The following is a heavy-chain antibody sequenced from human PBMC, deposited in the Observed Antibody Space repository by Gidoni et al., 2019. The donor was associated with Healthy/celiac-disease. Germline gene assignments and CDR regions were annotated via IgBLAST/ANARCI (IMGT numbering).Heavy chain of an antibody. CDR3: ARAPGGVPRDDAFDI. Sequence: VQPGRSLRLSCAASGFTFSSYAMHWVRQAPGKGLEWVAVISYDGSNKYYADSVKGRFTISRDNSKNTLYLQMNSLRAEDTAVYYCARAPGGVPRDDAFDIWGQGTMVTVSS. D-gene: IGHD2-8*02. CDR2: ISYDGSNK. CDR1: GFTFSSYA. J-gene: IGHJ3*02. V-gene: IGHV3-30-3*01.